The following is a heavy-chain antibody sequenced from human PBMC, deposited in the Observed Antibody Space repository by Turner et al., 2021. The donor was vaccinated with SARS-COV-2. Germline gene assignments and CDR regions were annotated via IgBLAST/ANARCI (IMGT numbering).Heavy chain of an antibody. CDR1: GFTFSSYG. CDR2: ISYDGSKK. J-gene: IGHJ4*02. CDR3: AKDRGTMIEGFDY. Sequence: QVQLVESGGGVVQPGRSLRLSCAASGFTFSSYGMHWVRQAPGKGPEWVAVISYDGSKKYYADSVKGRFTISRDNSKNALYLQMNSLRAEDTAVYYCAKDRGTMIEGFDYWGQGTLVTVSS. V-gene: IGHV3-30*18. D-gene: IGHD3-22*01.